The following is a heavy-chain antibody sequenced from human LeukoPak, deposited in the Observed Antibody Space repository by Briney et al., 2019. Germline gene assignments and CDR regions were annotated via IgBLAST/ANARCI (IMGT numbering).Heavy chain of an antibody. Sequence: GGSLRLSCAASGFTFSSYAMSLVRQAPGKGLEWVSAISGGGGSTYYADSVKGRFTISRDNSKNTLYLQMNSLRAEDTAVYYCAKDRYYASGSSYGNAFDIWGQGTMVTVSS. CDR3: AKDRYYASGSSYGNAFDI. CDR1: GFTFSSYA. CDR2: ISGGGGST. J-gene: IGHJ3*02. V-gene: IGHV3-23*01. D-gene: IGHD3-10*01.